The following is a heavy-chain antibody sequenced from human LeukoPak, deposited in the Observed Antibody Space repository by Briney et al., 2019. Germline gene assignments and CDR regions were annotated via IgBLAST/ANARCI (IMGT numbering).Heavy chain of an antibody. J-gene: IGHJ4*02. CDR1: GFTFSSYW. CDR2: IKQDGSEK. V-gene: IGHV3-7*01. D-gene: IGHD3-22*01. Sequence: GGSLRLSCAASGFTFSSYWMSWVRQAPGKGLEWVANIKQDGSEKYYVDSVKGRFTISRDNAKDSLYLQMNSLRAEDTAVYYCARAPGAYYYDSSGYYYVTYYFDYWGRGTLVTVSS. CDR3: ARAPGAYYYDSSGYYYVTYYFDY.